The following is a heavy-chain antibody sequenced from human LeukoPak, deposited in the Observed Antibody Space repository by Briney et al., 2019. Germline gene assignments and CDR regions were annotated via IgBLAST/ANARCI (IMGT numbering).Heavy chain of an antibody. CDR1: GFTFSSYA. CDR3: AREDSSGFDF. D-gene: IGHD3-22*01. Sequence: GRSLRLSCAASGFTFSSYAMHWVRQAPGKGLEWVAVISYDGSNKYYADSVKGRFTISRDNSKNTLYLQMNSLRAEDTAVYYCAREDSSGFDFWGQGTLVTVSS. V-gene: IGHV3-30*04. J-gene: IGHJ4*02. CDR2: ISYDGSNK.